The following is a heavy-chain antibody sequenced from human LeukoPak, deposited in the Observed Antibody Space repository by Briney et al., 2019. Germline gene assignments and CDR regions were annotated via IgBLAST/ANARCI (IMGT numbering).Heavy chain of an antibody. CDR1: GYTFTGYY. CDR3: AREGDCSGGSCYGAFDI. V-gene: IGHV1-2*02. D-gene: IGHD2-15*01. Sequence: ASVKVSCKASGYTFTGYYIHWVRQAPGQGLEWMGWINPNSGGTNYAQKFQGRVTMTRDTSISTAYMELSRLRSGDTAVYYCAREGDCSGGSCYGAFDIWGQGTMVTVSS. CDR2: INPNSGGT. J-gene: IGHJ3*02.